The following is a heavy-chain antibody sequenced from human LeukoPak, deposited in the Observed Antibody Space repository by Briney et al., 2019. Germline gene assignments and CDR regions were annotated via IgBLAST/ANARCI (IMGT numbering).Heavy chain of an antibody. J-gene: IGHJ5*02. Sequence: GGSLRLSCTASGFTFSSYAMSWVRQAPGKGLEWVSAISGSGGSTYYADSVKGRFTISRDNSKNTLYLQMNSLRAEDTAVYYCAKDPYVSGLTNWFEPWGQGTLVSVSS. CDR1: GFTFSSYA. CDR2: ISGSGGST. V-gene: IGHV3-23*01. CDR3: AKDPYVSGLTNWFEP. D-gene: IGHD1-14*01.